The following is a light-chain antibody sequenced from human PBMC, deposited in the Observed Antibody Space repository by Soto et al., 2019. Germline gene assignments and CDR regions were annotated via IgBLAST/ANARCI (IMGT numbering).Light chain of an antibody. CDR3: SSYTARSTWV. J-gene: IGLJ3*02. V-gene: IGLV2-14*01. CDR2: EVS. Sequence: QSALTQPASVSGSPGQSITISGTGTSSDVGGYNYVSWYQQHPGTSPKLMIYEVSNRPSGVSNRFSGSKSGNTASLIISGLQAEDEGDYYCSSYTARSTWVFGGGTQLTVL. CDR1: SSDVGGYNY.